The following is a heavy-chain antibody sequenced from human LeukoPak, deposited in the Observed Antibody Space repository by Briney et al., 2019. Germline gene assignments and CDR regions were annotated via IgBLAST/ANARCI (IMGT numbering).Heavy chain of an antibody. J-gene: IGHJ4*02. CDR1: GFSLTTSGVG. V-gene: IGHV2-5*02. CDR2: IYWDDDE. Sequence: SGPTLLKPTQTLTLTCTFSGFSLTTSGVGVGWIRQPPGKALEWLALIYWDDDERYSPSLKSRLTITKDTSKNQVVLTITNMDPVDTATYYCAHITTVTCADYWGQGTLVTVSS. D-gene: IGHD4-11*01. CDR3: AHITTVTCADY.